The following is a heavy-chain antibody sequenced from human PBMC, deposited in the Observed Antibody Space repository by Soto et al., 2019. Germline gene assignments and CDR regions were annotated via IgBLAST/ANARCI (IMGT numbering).Heavy chain of an antibody. CDR2: ISAYNGNT. V-gene: IGHV1-18*01. CDR3: ARDAAYGMDV. Sequence: GASVKVSCKVSGYTLTELSMHWVRQAPGKGLEWMGWISAYNGNTNYAQKLQGRVTMTTDTSTSTAYMELRSLRSDDTAVYYCARDAAYGMDVWGQGTTVTVSS. D-gene: IGHD2-15*01. CDR1: GYTLTELS. J-gene: IGHJ6*02.